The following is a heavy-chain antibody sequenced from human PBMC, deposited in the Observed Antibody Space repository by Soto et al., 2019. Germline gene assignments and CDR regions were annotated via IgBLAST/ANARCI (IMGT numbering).Heavy chain of an antibody. J-gene: IGHJ4*02. Sequence: QVQLQESGPGLVKPWETLSLTCSVSGGSLISHYWSWIRQPPGKGLEWIGYIHYNGSTDYNPSLKSRLTISVDTSKNQFSRRLSSVTAAYTAVYYCARGGWSLDYWGQGTLVTVSP. V-gene: IGHV4-59*11. CDR2: IHYNGST. CDR3: ARGGWSLDY. D-gene: IGHD2-15*01. CDR1: GGSLISHY.